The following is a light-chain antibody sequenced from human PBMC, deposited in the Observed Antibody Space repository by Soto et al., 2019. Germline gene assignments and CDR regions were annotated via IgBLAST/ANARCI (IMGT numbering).Light chain of an antibody. Sequence: DIQMTQSPSTLSASVGDRVTITCRASQSLNNELAWYQQKPGKAPNLLMYDASTLERGVPSRFSGSGSGTDFTLTISSLQPDDVATYYCQQYSDHWTFGQGTKVDIK. CDR2: DAS. CDR1: QSLNNE. J-gene: IGKJ1*01. CDR3: QQYSDHWT. V-gene: IGKV1-5*01.